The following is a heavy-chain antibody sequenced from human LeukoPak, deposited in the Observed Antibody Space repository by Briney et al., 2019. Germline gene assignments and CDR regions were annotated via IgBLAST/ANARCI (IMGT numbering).Heavy chain of an antibody. CDR2: ISYDGSNK. D-gene: IGHD2-2*01. Sequence: PGRSLRLSCAASGFTFSIYGMHGVRQAPAKGLEGVAVISYDGSNKYYADSVKGRFTIFRDHSKNTLYLQMNSLRAEDTALYYCAKDLWKYQLRTPDYWGQGTLVTVSS. CDR1: GFTFSIYG. J-gene: IGHJ4*02. V-gene: IGHV3-30*18. CDR3: AKDLWKYQLRTPDY.